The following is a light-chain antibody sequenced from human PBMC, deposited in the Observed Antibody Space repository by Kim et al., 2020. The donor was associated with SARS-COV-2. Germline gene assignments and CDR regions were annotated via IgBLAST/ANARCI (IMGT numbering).Light chain of an antibody. Sequence: DIQLTQSPSSLSASVGDRVTITCQASRDIDYHLNWYQQIPGRAPKFLIHDASRLAPGVPSRFSGSGSGTHFSFTINNIQPEDFATYYCQVFGDVPPTFGGGTKVDIK. J-gene: IGKJ4*01. V-gene: IGKV1-33*01. CDR1: RDIDYH. CDR3: QVFGDVPPT. CDR2: DAS.